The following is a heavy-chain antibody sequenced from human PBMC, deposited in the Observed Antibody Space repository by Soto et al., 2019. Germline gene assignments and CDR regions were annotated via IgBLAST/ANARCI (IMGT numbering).Heavy chain of an antibody. D-gene: IGHD5-18*01. J-gene: IGHJ5*02. V-gene: IGHV4-39*01. Sequence: QLQLQESGPGLVKPSETLSLTCTVSGGSISSSSYYWGWIRQPPGKGLEWIGSIYYSGSTYYNPSLKSRGTISVDTSKNQFSLKLSSVTAADTAVYYCARQSRYSPGNWFDPWGQGTLVTVSS. CDR2: IYYSGST. CDR1: GGSISSSSYY. CDR3: ARQSRYSPGNWFDP.